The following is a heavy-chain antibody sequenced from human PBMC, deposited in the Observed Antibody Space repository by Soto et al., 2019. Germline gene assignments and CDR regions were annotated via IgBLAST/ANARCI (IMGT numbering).Heavy chain of an antibody. J-gene: IGHJ4*02. CDR1: GFTFSNAW. CDR3: TWYYYDSSAYFGRRAIDY. D-gene: IGHD3-22*01. CDR2: IKSKTDGGTT. V-gene: IGHV3-15*07. Sequence: GGSLRLSCAASGFTFSNAWMNWVRQAPGKGLEWVGRIKSKTDGGTTDYAAPVKGRFTISRDDSKNTLYLQMNSLKTEDTAVYFCTWYYYDSSAYFGRRAIDYWGQGTLVTVSS.